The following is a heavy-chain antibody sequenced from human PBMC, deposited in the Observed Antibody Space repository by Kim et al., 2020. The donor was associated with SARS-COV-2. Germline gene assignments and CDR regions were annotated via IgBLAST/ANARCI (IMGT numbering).Heavy chain of an antibody. CDR1: GFTLSAYD. V-gene: IGHV3-23*01. D-gene: IGHD3-10*01. CDR2: ISGGGVNT. J-gene: IGHJ4*02. Sequence: GGSLRPSCAGSGFTLSAYDMSWVRQAPGKGLEWVSSISGGGVNTRYTDAVKGRFTISRDNSKNTLYLQINSLRAEDTAVYYCARRMFYLDYWGQGTLVTVSS. CDR3: ARRMFYLDY.